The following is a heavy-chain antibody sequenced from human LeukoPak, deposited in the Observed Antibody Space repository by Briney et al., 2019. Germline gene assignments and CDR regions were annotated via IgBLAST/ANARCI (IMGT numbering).Heavy chain of an antibody. CDR1: GGSIRSSYYY. J-gene: IGHJ5*02. V-gene: IGHV4-39*01. D-gene: IGHD1-1*01. CDR2: IYDSGST. Sequence: SETLSLTCTVSGGSIRSSYYYWGWIRQPPGKGLERIGSIYDSGSTYYNPYVKSRVTISVDTSNNQFSLKLNSVTAPDTAVYYCARRPPTTGTDWFDPWGQGFLVSVSS. CDR3: ARRPPTTGTDWFDP.